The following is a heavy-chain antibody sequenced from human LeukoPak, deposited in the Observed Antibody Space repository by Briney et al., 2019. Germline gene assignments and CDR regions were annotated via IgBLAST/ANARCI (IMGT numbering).Heavy chain of an antibody. D-gene: IGHD3-10*01. J-gene: IGHJ4*02. V-gene: IGHV1-2*02. CDR1: GYTFTGYY. Sequence: GASVKVSCKASGYTFTGYYMHWVRQAPGQGLEWMGWIDPNSGGTNYAQKFQGRVTMTRDTSISTAYMVLNRLRFDDTAVYYCAREYYYGSGNYYNRIDYWGQGTLVTVSS. CDR2: IDPNSGGT. CDR3: AREYYYGSGNYYNRIDY.